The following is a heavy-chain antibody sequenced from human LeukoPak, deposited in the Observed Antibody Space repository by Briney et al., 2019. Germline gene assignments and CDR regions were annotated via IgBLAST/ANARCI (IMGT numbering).Heavy chain of an antibody. J-gene: IGHJ4*02. D-gene: IGHD3-3*01. Sequence: SVKVSCKASGGTFSSYAISWVRQAPGQGLEWMGGIIPIFGTANYAQKFQGRVTITADESTSTAYMELSSLRSEDTAVYYCARDTVKLRYYGFWSGYYTGIYYWGQGTLVTVSS. CDR3: ARDTVKLRYYGFWSGYYTGIYY. V-gene: IGHV1-69*13. CDR2: IIPIFGTA. CDR1: GGTFSSYA.